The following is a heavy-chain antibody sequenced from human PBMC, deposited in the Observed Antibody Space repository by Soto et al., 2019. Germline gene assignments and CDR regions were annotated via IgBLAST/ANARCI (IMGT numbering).Heavy chain of an antibody. CDR1: GYTFTGYY. CDR3: ARGLGITIFGVVITSHDAFDI. J-gene: IGHJ3*02. CDR2: INPNSVGT. V-gene: IGHV1-2*04. D-gene: IGHD3-3*01. Sequence: ASVKVSCKASGYTFTGYYMHWVRQAPGQGLEWMGWINPNSVGTNYAQKFQGWVTMTRDTSISTAYMELSRLRSDDTAVYYCARGLGITIFGVVITSHDAFDIWGQGTMVTVSS.